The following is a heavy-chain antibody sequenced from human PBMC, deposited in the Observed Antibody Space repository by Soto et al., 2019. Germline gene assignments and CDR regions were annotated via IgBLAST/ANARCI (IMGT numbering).Heavy chain of an antibody. Sequence: VGSLRLSCAASGFTVSSNYMSWVRQAPGKGLEWVSVIYSGGSTYYADSVKGRFTISRDNSKNTLYLQMKSLRAEDTAVYYCARGYRDGYNYLYYYYGMDVWGQGTTVTVSS. D-gene: IGHD5-12*01. J-gene: IGHJ6*02. CDR3: ARGYRDGYNYLYYYYGMDV. CDR2: IYSGGST. V-gene: IGHV3-53*01. CDR1: GFTVSSNY.